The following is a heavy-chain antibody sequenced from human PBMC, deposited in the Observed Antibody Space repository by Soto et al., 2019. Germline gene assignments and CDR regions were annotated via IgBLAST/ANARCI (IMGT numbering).Heavy chain of an antibody. D-gene: IGHD5-18*01. CDR1: GGTFSSYA. CDR2: IIPIFGTA. J-gene: IGHJ4*02. V-gene: IGHV1-69*13. CDR3: ASFWHSYGFLRLGDY. Sequence: ASVKVSCKASGGTFSSYAISWVRQAPGQGLEWMGGIIPIFGTANYAQKFQGRVTITEDESTSTAYMELSGLRSEDTAVYYCASFWHSYGFLRLGDYWGQGTLVTVSS.